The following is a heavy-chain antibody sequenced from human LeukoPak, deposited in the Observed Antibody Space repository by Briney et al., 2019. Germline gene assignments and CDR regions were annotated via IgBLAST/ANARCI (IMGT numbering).Heavy chain of an antibody. CDR2: IGGDGGGT. CDR1: GFISDHSA. V-gene: IGHV3-43*02. J-gene: IGHJ3*01. Sequence: PGGSLRLSXAASGFISDHSAMHWVRQVPGKGPEWVCFIGGDGGGTHYRDSVRGRFTASRDNSKNSLYLQMNSLRTEDTALYYCVKERDAFDLWGQGTMVIVS. CDR3: VKERDAFDL.